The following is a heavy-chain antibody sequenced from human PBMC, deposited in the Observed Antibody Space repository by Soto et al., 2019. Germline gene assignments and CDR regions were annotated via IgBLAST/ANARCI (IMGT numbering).Heavy chain of an antibody. CDR3: ARDGGSRSWYFDL. V-gene: IGHV3-66*01. CDR2: IYSGGST. CDR1: GFTVSSNY. D-gene: IGHD1-26*01. J-gene: IGHJ2*01. Sequence: EVQLVESGGGLVQPGGSLRLSCAASGFTVSSNYMSWVRQAPGKGLEWVSVIYSGGSTYYADSVKGRFTISRDNSKNTLYLQMNSLRAEYTAVYYCARDGGSRSWYFDLWGRGTLVTVSS.